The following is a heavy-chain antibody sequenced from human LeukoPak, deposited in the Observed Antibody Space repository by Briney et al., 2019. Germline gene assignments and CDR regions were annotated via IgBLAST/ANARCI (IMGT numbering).Heavy chain of an antibody. CDR3: ARIYGDYEVNYYYGMDV. CDR1: GGSISSGDYY. Sequence: SQTLSLTCTVSGGSISSGDYYWSWIRQPPGKGLEWIGYIYYSGSTYYNPSLKSRVTISVDTSKNQFSLKLSSVTAADTAVYYCARIYGDYEVNYYYGMDVWGQGTLVTVSS. CDR2: IYYSGST. J-gene: IGHJ6*02. D-gene: IGHD4-17*01. V-gene: IGHV4-30-4*01.